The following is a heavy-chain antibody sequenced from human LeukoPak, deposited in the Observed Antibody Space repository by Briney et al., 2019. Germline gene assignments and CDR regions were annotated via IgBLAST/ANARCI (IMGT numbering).Heavy chain of an antibody. J-gene: IGHJ6*03. CDR3: ANGATVTPYYYYYMDV. V-gene: IGHV3-23*01. D-gene: IGHD4-11*01. CDR1: GFTFSSYA. Sequence: GGSLRLSCAASGFTFSSYAMSWVRQAPGKGLEWVSAISASRGITYYADSVKGRFTISRDNSKNTLYLQMNSLRAEDTAVYYCANGATVTPYYYYYMDVWGKGTTVTVSS. CDR2: ISASRGIT.